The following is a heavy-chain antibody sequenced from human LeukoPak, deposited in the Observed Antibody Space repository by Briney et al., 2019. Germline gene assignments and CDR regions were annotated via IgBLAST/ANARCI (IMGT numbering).Heavy chain of an antibody. Sequence: ASVKVSCKASGYTFTSYGISWVRQAPGQGLEWMGWISAYNGNTNYAQKLQGRVTMTTDTSTSTAYMELRSLRSDDTAVYYCARVRMVRGVNHFDYWGQGTLVTVSS. CDR2: ISAYNGNT. J-gene: IGHJ4*02. D-gene: IGHD3-10*01. CDR1: GYTFTSYG. V-gene: IGHV1-18*01. CDR3: ARVRMVRGVNHFDY.